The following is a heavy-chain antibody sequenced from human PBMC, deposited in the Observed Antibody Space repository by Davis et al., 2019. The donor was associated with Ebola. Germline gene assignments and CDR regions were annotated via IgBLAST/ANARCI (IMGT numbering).Heavy chain of an antibody. J-gene: IGHJ4*02. V-gene: IGHV5-51*01. CDR3: ARHVYSSSWYDY. Sequence: KVSCKASGYSFANDWIGWVRQMPGKGLEWIGILYPGDSDTRYSPSFQGQVTISADKSISTAYLQWSSLKASGTAMYYCARHVYSSSWYDYWGQGTLVTVSS. CDR1: GYSFANDW. CDR2: LYPGDSDT. D-gene: IGHD6-13*01.